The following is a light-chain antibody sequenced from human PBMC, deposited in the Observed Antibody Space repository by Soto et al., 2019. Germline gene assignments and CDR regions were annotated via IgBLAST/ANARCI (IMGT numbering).Light chain of an antibody. J-gene: IGKJ2*01. CDR3: QQSYSTPYT. CDR2: IAS. Sequence: IKMTQSPSSLSASVGDRVTITCRASQSISSYLDWYQQKPGKAPNLLIYIASNLHSGVPSRFSGSGYGTDFTLTISSLQPEDFATYYCQQSYSTPYTFGQGTKVDIK. CDR1: QSISSY. V-gene: IGKV1-39*01.